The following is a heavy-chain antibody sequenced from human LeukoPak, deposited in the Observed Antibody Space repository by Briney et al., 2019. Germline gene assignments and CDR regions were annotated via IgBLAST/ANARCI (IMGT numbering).Heavy chain of an antibody. CDR1: GFTFSSYG. V-gene: IGHV3-33*01. Sequence: GGSLRLSCAASGFTFSSYGLHWVRQAPGKGLEWVAVIWYDENKKYYGDSVKGRLTISRDNFKSTLYLQMNSLRVEDTAVYYCAREGLTTTPNNALDIWGQGTMVTVSS. CDR2: IWYDENKK. D-gene: IGHD4-11*01. CDR3: AREGLTTTPNNALDI. J-gene: IGHJ3*02.